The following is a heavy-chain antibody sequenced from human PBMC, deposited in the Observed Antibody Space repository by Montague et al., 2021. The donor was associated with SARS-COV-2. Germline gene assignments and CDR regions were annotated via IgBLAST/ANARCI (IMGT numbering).Heavy chain of an antibody. CDR1: GGSISNYY. CDR3: ARGGGYYSYGLDV. Sequence: SETLSLTCTVSGGSISNYYWSWIRQPPGRGLEWIGYIYYSGSTDYRPSLKSRVTISLDTPKNQFSLKVTSVTAAATAVYSCARGGGYYSYGLDVWGPGTTVTVSS. CDR2: IYYSGST. J-gene: IGHJ6*02. V-gene: IGHV4-59*01. D-gene: IGHD3-22*01.